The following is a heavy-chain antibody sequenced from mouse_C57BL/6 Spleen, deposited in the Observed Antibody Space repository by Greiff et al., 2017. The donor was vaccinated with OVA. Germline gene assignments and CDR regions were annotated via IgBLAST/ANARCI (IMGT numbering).Heavy chain of an antibody. D-gene: IGHD1-1*01. V-gene: IGHV1-69*01. CDR1: GYTFTSYW. J-gene: IGHJ2*01. CDR3: ARIGTTVDRDY. Sequence: VKLMESGAELVMPGASVKLSCKASGYTFTSYWMHWVKQRPGQGLEWIGEIDPSDSYTNYNQKFKGKSTLTVDKSSSTAYMQLSSLTSEDSAVYYCARIGTTVDRDYWGQGTTLTVSS. CDR2: IDPSDSYT.